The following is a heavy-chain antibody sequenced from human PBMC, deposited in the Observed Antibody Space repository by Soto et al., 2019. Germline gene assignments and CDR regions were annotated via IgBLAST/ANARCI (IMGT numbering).Heavy chain of an antibody. V-gene: IGHV3-53*01. CDR2: IYSDGST. D-gene: IGHD6-6*01. CDR3: ARGGGVAVRPHYYYYGMDV. J-gene: IGHJ6*02. CDR1: VFSVSNNY. Sequence: EVQLVESGGGLIQPGGSLRLCCVASVFSVSNNYMSWVRQAPGKGLEWVSVIYSDGSTYYADSVKGRFTISRDNSRNTVYLQTNSLRAEDTAVYYCARGGGVAVRPHYYYYGMDVWGQGTTVTVSS.